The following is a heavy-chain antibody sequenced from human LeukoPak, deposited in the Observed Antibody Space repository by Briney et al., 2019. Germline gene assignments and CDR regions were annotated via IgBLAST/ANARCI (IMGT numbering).Heavy chain of an antibody. CDR3: ARDKIAAAGEVYYYYGMDV. CDR2: IYYSGST. Sequence: SETLSLTCTVSGGSISSGGYYWSWIRQHPGKGLEWIGYIYYSGSTYYNPSLKSRVTISVDTSKNQFSLKLGSVTAADTAVYYCARDKIAAAGEVYYYYGMDVWGQGTTVTVFS. D-gene: IGHD6-13*01. V-gene: IGHV4-31*03. CDR1: GGSISSGGYY. J-gene: IGHJ6*02.